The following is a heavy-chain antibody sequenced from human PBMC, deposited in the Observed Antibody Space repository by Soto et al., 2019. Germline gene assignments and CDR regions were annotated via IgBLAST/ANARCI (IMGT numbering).Heavy chain of an antibody. Sequence: QVQLQESGPGLVKPSQTLSLACTVSGDSISNNHYYWSWIRQPPGKGLEWIGHIFDSGSTFNNPSLNSRVAISIDTSKNQFSLKLRSVTAADTAGYYWARGLASDEADSWGQGTLVTVSS. J-gene: IGHJ4*02. CDR3: ARGLASDEADS. D-gene: IGHD3-10*01. V-gene: IGHV4-30-4*01. CDR2: IFDSGST. CDR1: GDSISNNHYY.